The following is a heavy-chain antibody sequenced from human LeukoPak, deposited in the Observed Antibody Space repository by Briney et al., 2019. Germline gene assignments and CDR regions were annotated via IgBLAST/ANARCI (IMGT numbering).Heavy chain of an antibody. D-gene: IGHD6-13*01. V-gene: IGHV3-48*04. CDR3: ARIGQQLAFDY. CDR1: GFTFSTYS. Sequence: GGSLRLSCAASGFTFSTYSMNWVRQAPGKGLEWVSYISSSGSTKYHADSVKGRFTISRDNAKNSLYLQMNSLRAEDTAVYYCARIGQQLAFDYWGQGALVTVSS. CDR2: ISSSGSTK. J-gene: IGHJ4*02.